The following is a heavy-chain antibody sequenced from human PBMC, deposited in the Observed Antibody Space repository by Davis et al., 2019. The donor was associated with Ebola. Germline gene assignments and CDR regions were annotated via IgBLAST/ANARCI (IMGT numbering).Heavy chain of an antibody. D-gene: IGHD1-14*01. CDR1: GGSISSYY. V-gene: IGHV4-59*01. J-gene: IGHJ6*02. CDR3: ARDRGTLYGMDV. Sequence: GSLRLSCTVSGGSISSYYWSWIRQPPGKGLEWIGYIYYSGSTNYNPSLKSRVTISVDTSKNQFSLKLSSVTAADTAVYYCARDRGTLYGMDVWGQGTTVTVSS. CDR2: IYYSGST.